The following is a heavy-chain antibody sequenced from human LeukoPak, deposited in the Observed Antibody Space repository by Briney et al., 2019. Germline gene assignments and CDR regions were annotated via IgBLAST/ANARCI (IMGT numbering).Heavy chain of an antibody. V-gene: IGHV4-30-2*01. J-gene: IGHJ2*01. CDR1: GGSINSGGYS. CDR3: ARASVHSYWYFDL. Sequence: PSETLSLTCAVSGGSINSGGYSWTWIRQPPGKGLEWIGYIYHSGSTYYNPSLKSRVTISIDRSKNQFSLKLNSVTAADTAVYYCARASVHSYWYFDLWGRGTLVTVSS. CDR2: IYHSGST.